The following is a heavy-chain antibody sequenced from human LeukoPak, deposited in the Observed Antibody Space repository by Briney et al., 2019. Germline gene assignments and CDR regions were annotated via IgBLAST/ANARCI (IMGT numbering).Heavy chain of an antibody. J-gene: IGHJ3*02. CDR2: IYPGDSDT. Sequence: GESLKISCKGSGYSFSSYWIGRVRQMAGKGLEWMGIIYPGDSDTRYSPSFQGQVTISADKSISTAYLQWTSLKASDSAMYYCARQLGHALDIWGQGTLVTVSS. CDR3: ARQLGHALDI. D-gene: IGHD6-13*01. CDR1: GYSFSSYW. V-gene: IGHV5-51*01.